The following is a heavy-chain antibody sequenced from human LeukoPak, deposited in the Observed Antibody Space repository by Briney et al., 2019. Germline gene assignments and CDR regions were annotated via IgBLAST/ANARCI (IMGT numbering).Heavy chain of an antibody. CDR3: ARTYSPYYYYYYYMDV. Sequence: SETLSLTCTVSGGSISSYYWSWIRQPPGKGLEWIGYIYYSGSTNYNPSLKSRVTISVDTSKNQFSLKLSSVTAADTAVYYCARTYSPYYYYYYYMDVWGKGTTVTVSS. CDR1: GGSISSYY. J-gene: IGHJ6*03. V-gene: IGHV4-59*01. D-gene: IGHD2-15*01. CDR2: IYYSGST.